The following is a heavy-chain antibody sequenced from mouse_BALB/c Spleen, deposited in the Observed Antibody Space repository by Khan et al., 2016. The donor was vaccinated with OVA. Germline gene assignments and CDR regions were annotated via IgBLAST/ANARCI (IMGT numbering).Heavy chain of an antibody. J-gene: IGHJ2*01. Sequence: EVQLQESGPGLVKHSQSLSLTCTVTGYSITSGYGWNWIRQFPGNKLEWMGYISYSGSTNYNPSLKSRISITRDTSKNQFFLQLNSVTTEYTATYYCARTARIKYWGQGTTLTVSS. V-gene: IGHV3-2*02. CDR1: GYSITSGYG. D-gene: IGHD1-2*01. CDR3: ARTARIKY. CDR2: ISYSGST.